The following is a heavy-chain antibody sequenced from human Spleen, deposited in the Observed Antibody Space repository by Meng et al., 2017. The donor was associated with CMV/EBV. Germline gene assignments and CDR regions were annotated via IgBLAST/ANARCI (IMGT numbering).Heavy chain of an antibody. Sequence: GSLRLSCAVYGGSFSGYYWSWIRQPPGKGLEWIGEINHSGSTNYNPSLKSRVTISVDTSKNQFSLKLSSVTAADTAVYYCARSSLYYDFWSGYLGFDPWGQGTLVTVSS. CDR2: INHSGST. CDR1: GGSFSGYY. CDR3: ARSSLYYDFWSGYLGFDP. V-gene: IGHV4-34*01. D-gene: IGHD3-3*01. J-gene: IGHJ5*02.